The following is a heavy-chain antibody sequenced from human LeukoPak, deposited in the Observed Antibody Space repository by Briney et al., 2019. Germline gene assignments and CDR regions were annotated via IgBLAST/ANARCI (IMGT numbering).Heavy chain of an antibody. Sequence: SETLSLTCTVSGGSISIYYWSWIRQPPGKGLEWIGYIYYSGSTNYNPSLKSRVTISVATSKNQFSLKLRSVTAADTAVYYCARDFGKSWGQGTLVTVSS. V-gene: IGHV4-59*01. CDR1: GGSISIYY. J-gene: IGHJ5*02. CDR3: ARDFGKS. D-gene: IGHD3-3*01. CDR2: IYYSGST.